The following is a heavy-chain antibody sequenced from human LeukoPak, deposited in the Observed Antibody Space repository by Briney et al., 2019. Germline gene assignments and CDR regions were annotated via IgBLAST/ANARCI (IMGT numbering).Heavy chain of an antibody. D-gene: IGHD3-10*01. Sequence: GGSLRLSCAVSGFKFRSYGMHWVRQSPGKGLEWVAIIWYDGSNKYYSDSVKGRFTISRDNSKNTLYLQMNSLRAEDTAVYYCATATYGSGSYYSDYWGQGTLVTDSS. CDR2: IWYDGSNK. CDR3: ATATYGSGSYYSDY. CDR1: GFKFRSYG. V-gene: IGHV3-33*01. J-gene: IGHJ4*02.